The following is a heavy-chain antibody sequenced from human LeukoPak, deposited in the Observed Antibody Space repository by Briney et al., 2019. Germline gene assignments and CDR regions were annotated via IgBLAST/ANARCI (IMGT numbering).Heavy chain of an antibody. D-gene: IGHD2-15*01. CDR3: ARGAHCTRSGYDFDY. CDR1: GFTFSSYA. V-gene: IGHV3-23*01. CDR2: AGGNGGST. J-gene: IGHJ4*02. Sequence: GGSLRLSCAASGFTFSSYAMAWVRHAPGKGLEWVSTAGGNGGSTDYAASVKGRFTNSSDISRNTLHLQINSLRADDTAVYFCARGAHCTRSGYDFDYWGQGTLVTVSS.